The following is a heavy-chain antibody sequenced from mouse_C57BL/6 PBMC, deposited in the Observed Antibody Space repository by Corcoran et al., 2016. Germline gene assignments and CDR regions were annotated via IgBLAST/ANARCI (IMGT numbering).Heavy chain of an antibody. D-gene: IGHD2-1*01. CDR1: GYTFTDYN. CDR2: INPNNGGT. CDR3: ARQGVIYYGNTGYAMDY. Sequence: EVQLQQSGPELVKPGASVKMSCKASGYTFTDYNMHWVKQSHGKSLEWIGYINPNNGGTSYNQKFKGKATLTVNKSSSTAYMELRSLTSEDSAVYYCARQGVIYYGNTGYAMDYWGQGTSVTVSS. V-gene: IGHV1-22*01. J-gene: IGHJ4*01.